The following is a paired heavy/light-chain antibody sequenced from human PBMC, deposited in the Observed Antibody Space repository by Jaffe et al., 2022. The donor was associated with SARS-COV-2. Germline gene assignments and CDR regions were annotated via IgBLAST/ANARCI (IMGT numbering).Heavy chain of an antibody. V-gene: IGHV4-34*01. D-gene: IGHD3-3*01. J-gene: IGHJ6*02. Sequence: QVQLQQWGAGLLKPSETLSLTCAVYGGSFRGYYWSWIRQPPGKGLEWIGEINHSGSTNYNPSLKSRVTVSVDTSKSQFSLKLSSVTAADTAVYYCARVGGTYYDFWSGYSREYYYYGMDVWGQGTTVTVSS. CDR3: ARVGGTYYDFWSGYSREYYYYGMDV. CDR1: GGSFRGYY. CDR2: INHSGST.
Light chain of an antibody. Sequence: QSALTQPPSASGSPGQSVTISCTGTSSDVGGYNYVSWYQQHPGKAPKLMIYEVNKRPSGVPDRFSGSKSDNTASLTVSGLQAEDEADYYCSSYAGSDGWVFGGGTKLTVL. CDR3: SSYAGSDGWV. CDR1: SSDVGGYNY. J-gene: IGLJ3*02. V-gene: IGLV2-8*01. CDR2: EVN.